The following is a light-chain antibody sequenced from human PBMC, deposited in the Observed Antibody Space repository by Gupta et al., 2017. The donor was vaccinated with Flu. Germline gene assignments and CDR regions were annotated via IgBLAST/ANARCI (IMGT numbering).Light chain of an antibody. CDR2: GAS. V-gene: IGKV3-15*01. CDR3: QQYNKWPPLT. J-gene: IGKJ4*01. CDR1: QSVTTN. Sequence: ATLSVSPGESATLSCRASQSVTTNLAWYQQKPGQAPRLLIYGASTRATAIPARFSGSGSGTEFTLTISSLQSEDFAVYYCQQYNKWPPLTFGGGTRVEIK.